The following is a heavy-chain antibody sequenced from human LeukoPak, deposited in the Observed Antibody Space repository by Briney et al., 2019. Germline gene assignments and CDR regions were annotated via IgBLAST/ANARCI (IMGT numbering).Heavy chain of an antibody. J-gene: IGHJ4*02. CDR2: MNPNSGNT. CDR3: ARGKKGSGWYGGAVY. Sequence: ASVKVSCKTSGYTFTSYDINWVRQATGQGLEWMGWMNPNSGNTGYAQKFQDRVTMTRNTSISTAYMELSSLRSEDTAVYYCARGKKGSGWYGGAVYWGQGTLVTVSS. D-gene: IGHD6-19*01. CDR1: GYTFTSYD. V-gene: IGHV1-8*01.